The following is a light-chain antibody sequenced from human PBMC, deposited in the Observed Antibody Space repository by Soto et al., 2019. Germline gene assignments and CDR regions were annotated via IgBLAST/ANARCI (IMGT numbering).Light chain of an antibody. CDR3: QQLNSYPLT. CDR2: ASS. CDR1: QGIGTY. Sequence: AIPMTQSPSSLSASAGDRVTIPCRASQGIGTYLVWYQQKSGKAPTVLIYASSTLQTGVPSRFSGSGSGTDFTLTISSLQPEDFATYYCQQLNSYPLTFGGGTKVDIK. J-gene: IGKJ4*01. V-gene: IGKV1-8*01.